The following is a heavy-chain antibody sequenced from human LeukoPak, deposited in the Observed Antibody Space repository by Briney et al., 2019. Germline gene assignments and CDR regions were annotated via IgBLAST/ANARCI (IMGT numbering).Heavy chain of an antibody. CDR3: ARDTPLEHGPHFDY. D-gene: IGHD1/OR15-1a*01. V-gene: IGHV1-18*01. CDR1: GYTFTSYG. CDR2: ISAYNGNT. J-gene: IGHJ4*02. Sequence: GASVKVSCKASGYTFTSYGISWVRQAPGQGLEWMGWISAYNGNTNYVQKLQGRVTMTTDTSTSTAYMELRSLRSDDTAVYYWARDTPLEHGPHFDYWGQGTLVTVSS.